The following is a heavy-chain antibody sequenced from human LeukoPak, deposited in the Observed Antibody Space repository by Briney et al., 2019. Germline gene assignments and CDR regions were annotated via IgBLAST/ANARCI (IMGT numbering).Heavy chain of an antibody. V-gene: IGHV4-30-4*01. J-gene: IGHJ4*02. Sequence: PSGTLSLTCTVSGGSISSGDYYWSWIRQPPGKGLEWIGYIYYSGSTYYNPSLKSRVTISVDTSKNQFSLKLSSVTAADTAVYYCARKGVGAWMVDYWGQGTLVTVSS. D-gene: IGHD1-26*01. CDR1: GGSISSGDYY. CDR3: ARKGVGAWMVDY. CDR2: IYYSGST.